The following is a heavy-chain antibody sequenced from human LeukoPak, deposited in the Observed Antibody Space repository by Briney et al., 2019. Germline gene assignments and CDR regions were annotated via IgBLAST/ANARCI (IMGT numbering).Heavy chain of an antibody. CDR2: IYTSGST. CDR3: ARVGGITMIVVLITDAFDI. D-gene: IGHD3-22*01. J-gene: IGHJ3*02. Sequence: PSETLSLTCTVSGGSINSGSYYWTWIRQPAGKGLEWIGRIYTSGSTNYNPSLKSRVTISVDTSKNQFSLKLSSVTAADTAVYYCARVGGITMIVVLITDAFDIWGQGTMVTVSS. V-gene: IGHV4-61*02. CDR1: GGSINSGSYY.